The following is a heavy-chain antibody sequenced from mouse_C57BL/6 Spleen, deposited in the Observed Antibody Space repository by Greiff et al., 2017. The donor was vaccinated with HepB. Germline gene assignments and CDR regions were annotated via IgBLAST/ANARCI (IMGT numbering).Heavy chain of an antibody. Sequence: QVQLKQPGAELVMPGASVKLSCKASGYTFTSYWMHWVKQRPGQGLEWIGEIDPSDSYTNYNQKFKGKSTLTVDKSSSTAYMQLSSLTSEDSAVYYCARGHSLYDYFDYWGQGTTLTVSS. CDR3: ARGHSLYDYFDY. CDR2: IDPSDSYT. CDR1: GYTFTSYW. V-gene: IGHV1-69*01. D-gene: IGHD2-3*01. J-gene: IGHJ2*01.